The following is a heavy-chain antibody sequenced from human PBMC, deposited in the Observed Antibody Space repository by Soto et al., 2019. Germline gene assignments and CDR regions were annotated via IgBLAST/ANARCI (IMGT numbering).Heavy chain of an antibody. D-gene: IGHD3-3*01. V-gene: IGHV3-21*01. CDR3: ARGPPSEIPRYDFWSGYYLDY. CDR2: ISSSSSYI. Sequence: GGSLRLSCAASGFTFSSYSMNWVRQAPGKGLEWVSSISSSSSYIYYADSVKGRFTISRDNAKNSLYLQMNSLRAEDTAVYYFARGPPSEIPRYDFWSGYYLDYWGQGTLVTVSS. J-gene: IGHJ4*02. CDR1: GFTFSSYS.